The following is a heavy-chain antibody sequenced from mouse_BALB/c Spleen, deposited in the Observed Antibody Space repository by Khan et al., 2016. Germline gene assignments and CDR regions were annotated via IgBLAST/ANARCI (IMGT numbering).Heavy chain of an antibody. J-gene: IGHJ3*01. CDR2: FTPSSGYT. D-gene: IGHD1-1*01. V-gene: IGHV1-4*02. CDR3: ARSGYGSSRFAY. CDR1: GYTFTSYT. Sequence: QVQLKQSAAELARPGASVKMSCKASGYTFTSYTMHWVKQRPGQGLDWIGYFTPSSGYTAYNQKFKDKTTLTADKSSSTAYMQLTSLTSEDSAVYYCARSGYGSSRFAYWGQGTLVTVSA.